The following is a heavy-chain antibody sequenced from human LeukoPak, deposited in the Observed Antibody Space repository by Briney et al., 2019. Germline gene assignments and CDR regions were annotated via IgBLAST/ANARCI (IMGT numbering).Heavy chain of an antibody. V-gene: IGHV4-31*03. Sequence: SETLSLTCTVSGDSFSSGFHYWSWIRQHPGKGLEWIGYIYYSGSTYYNPSLKSRVTMSADTSANQFSLKLSSVTAADTAMYYCARVVFDYAFDYWGQGILVTVSS. CDR2: IYYSGST. CDR1: GDSFSSGFHY. CDR3: ARVVFDYAFDY. J-gene: IGHJ4*02. D-gene: IGHD4-17*01.